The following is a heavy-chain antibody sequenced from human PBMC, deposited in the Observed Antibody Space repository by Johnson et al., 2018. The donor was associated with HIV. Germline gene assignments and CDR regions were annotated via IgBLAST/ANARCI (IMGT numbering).Heavy chain of an antibody. V-gene: IGHV3-23*04. CDR1: GFTFSNYD. D-gene: IGHD3-22*01. J-gene: IGHJ3*02. CDR3: ARVAYYDSSGYLGVYAFDI. Sequence: VQLVESGGGVVQPGRSLRLSCAASGFTFSNYDMHWVRQAPGKGLEWVSAISGTGGTTYYADSVRGRFSISRDKSKDTLYLQMSSLRADDTAVYYCARVAYYDSSGYLGVYAFDIWGQGTMVTVSS. CDR2: ISGTGGTT.